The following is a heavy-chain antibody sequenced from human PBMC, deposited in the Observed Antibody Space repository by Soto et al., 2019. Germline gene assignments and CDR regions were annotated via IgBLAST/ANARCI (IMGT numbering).Heavy chain of an antibody. CDR3: ARVIALLEWLNSSRPSVPYYYYGMDV. CDR2: IIPIFGTA. V-gene: IGHV1-69*13. Sequence: ASVKVSCKASGGTFSSYAISWVRQAPGQGLEWMGGIIPIFGTANYAQKFQGRVTITADESTSTAYMELSSLRYEDTTVSYCARVIALLEWLNSSRPSVPYYYYGMDVWGQGTTVTVSS. D-gene: IGHD3-3*01. CDR1: GGTFSSYA. J-gene: IGHJ6*02.